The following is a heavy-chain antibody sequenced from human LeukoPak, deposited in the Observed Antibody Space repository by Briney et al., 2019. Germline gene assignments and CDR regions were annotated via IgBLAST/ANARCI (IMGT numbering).Heavy chain of an antibody. D-gene: IGHD5-24*01. Sequence: ASVKVSCKASGYTFKSYDINWVRQATGQGLEWMGWMNPSSGNTGFAQKFQDRVSMTRDTSINTAYMELTSLRSGDTAVYYCARATPGGLHGYSFDYWGQGTVVTVYS. CDR2: MNPSSGNT. CDR3: ARATPGGLHGYSFDY. CDR1: GYTFKSYD. J-gene: IGHJ4*02. V-gene: IGHV1-8*02.